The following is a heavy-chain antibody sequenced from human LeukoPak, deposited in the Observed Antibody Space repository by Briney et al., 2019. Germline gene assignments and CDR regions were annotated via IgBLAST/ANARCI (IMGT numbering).Heavy chain of an antibody. J-gene: IGHJ4*02. D-gene: IGHD3-22*01. CDR1: GYTFSAYG. CDR3: VRSDNSGYYPRTLDY. Sequence: ASVKVSCKASGYTFSAYGFSWVRQAPGQGLEWMGWISTYNGNRNYAQKFQGRVTMTTYTPTSTAYMELRSLRSDDTAMYYCVRSDNSGYYPRTLDYWGQGTLVTVSS. V-gene: IGHV1-18*01. CDR2: ISTYNGNR.